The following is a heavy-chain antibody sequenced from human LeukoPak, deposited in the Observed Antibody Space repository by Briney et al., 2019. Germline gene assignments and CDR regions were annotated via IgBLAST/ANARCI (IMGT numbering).Heavy chain of an antibody. CDR3: ARGSHYYGSGRTFDY. Sequence: PSETLSLTCTVSGGSVSSSSYCWSWIRQPPGKGLEWIGYIYYSGSTNYNPSLKSRVTISVDTSKNQFSLKLSSVTAADTAVYYCARGSHYYGSGRTFDYWGQGTLVTVSS. CDR2: IYYSGST. J-gene: IGHJ4*02. CDR1: GGSVSSSSYC. D-gene: IGHD3-10*01. V-gene: IGHV4-61*01.